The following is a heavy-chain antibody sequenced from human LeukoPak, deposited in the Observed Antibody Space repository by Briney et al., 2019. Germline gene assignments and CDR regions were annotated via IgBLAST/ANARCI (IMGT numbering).Heavy chain of an antibody. J-gene: IGHJ5*02. Sequence: PSETLSLTCAVSGYSISSGYYWGWIRQPPGKGLEWIGSIYFSGSTYYNPSLKSRVTISVDTSKNQFSLKPSSVTAADTAVYYCARGGLRYSLSSWFDPWGQGTLVTVSS. CDR1: GYSISSGYY. V-gene: IGHV4-38-2*01. CDR3: ARGGLRYSLSSWFDP. CDR2: IYFSGST. D-gene: IGHD4-17*01.